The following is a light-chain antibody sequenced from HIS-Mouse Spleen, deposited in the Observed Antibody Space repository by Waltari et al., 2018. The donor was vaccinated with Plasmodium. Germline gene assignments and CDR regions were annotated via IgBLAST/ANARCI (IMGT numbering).Light chain of an antibody. CDR1: ALPQKY. Sequence: SYELTQPPPVPVSPGQTARITCPGDALPQKYDYWYKQKSGKAPVLVIYEDSKRTSGIPERFSGSSSGTMATLTISGAQVEDEADYYCYSTDSSGNHRVFGGGTKLTVL. CDR3: YSTDSSGNHRV. J-gene: IGLJ3*02. CDR2: EDS. V-gene: IGLV3-10*01.